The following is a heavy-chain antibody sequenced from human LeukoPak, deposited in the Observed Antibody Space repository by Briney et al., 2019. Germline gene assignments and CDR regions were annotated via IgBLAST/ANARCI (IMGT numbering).Heavy chain of an antibody. CDR1: GFTFSSYS. Sequence: GGSLRLSCAASGFTFSSYSMNWVRQAPGKGLEWVSSISSRSSYIDYADSLKGRFTISRDNAKNSLYLQMNSLRAEDTAVYYCARGKEPVAGSLSHFDYRGQGTLVTVSS. D-gene: IGHD6-19*01. V-gene: IGHV3-21*01. CDR3: ARGKEPVAGSLSHFDY. CDR2: ISSRSSYI. J-gene: IGHJ4*02.